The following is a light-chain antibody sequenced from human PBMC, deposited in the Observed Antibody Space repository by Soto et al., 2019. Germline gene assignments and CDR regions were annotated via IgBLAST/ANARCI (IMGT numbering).Light chain of an antibody. V-gene: IGKV3-15*01. CDR3: HQYNNWPPWT. CDR1: QSVSIN. CDR2: GAS. Sequence: EVVMTQSPATLSVSPGERATISCRASQSVSINLAWYQQKPGQAPRLLIFGASTRATGIPARFSGSGSGTEFTLTISSLQSEDFAVYYCHQYNNWPPWTFGQGTKVEIK. J-gene: IGKJ1*01.